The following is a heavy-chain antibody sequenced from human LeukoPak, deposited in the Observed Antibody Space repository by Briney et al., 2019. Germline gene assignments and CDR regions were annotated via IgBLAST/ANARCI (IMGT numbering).Heavy chain of an antibody. Sequence: GGSLRLSCAASGFTVSSNYMSWARQAPGEGLEWDSVIYSGGSTYHADSVKGRFTISRDNSKNTLYLQMNSLRAEDTAVYYWARARYYYDSSGFIHFDYWGQGTLVTVSS. J-gene: IGHJ4*02. CDR3: ARARYYYDSSGFIHFDY. D-gene: IGHD3-22*01. CDR2: IYSGGST. CDR1: GFTVSSNY. V-gene: IGHV3-53*01.